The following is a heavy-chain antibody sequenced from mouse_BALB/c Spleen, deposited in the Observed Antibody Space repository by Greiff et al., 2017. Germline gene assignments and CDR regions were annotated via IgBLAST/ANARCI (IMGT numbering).Heavy chain of an antibody. Sequence: VQLQQSGPGLVQPSQSLSITCTVSGFSFTSYGVHWVRQSPGKGLEWLGVIWSGGSTDYDAAFISRLSISKDNSKSQVFFQMNSLQANDTAIYYCARGSSPAWFAYWGQGTLVTVSA. CDR1: GFSFTSYG. D-gene: IGHD3-1*01. CDR3: ARGSSPAWFAY. CDR2: IWSGGST. J-gene: IGHJ3*01. V-gene: IGHV2-2*02.